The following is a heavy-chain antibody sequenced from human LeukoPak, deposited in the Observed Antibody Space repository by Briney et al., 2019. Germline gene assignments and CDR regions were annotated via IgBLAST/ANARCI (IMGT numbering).Heavy chain of an antibody. CDR1: GYTFTSYD. CDR2: MNPNSGNT. V-gene: IGHV1-8*01. CDR3: ARALRFLEWSTEDEYYYYGMDV. Sequence: ASVKVSCKASGYTFTSYDINWVRQATGQGLEWMGWMNPNSGNTGYAQKFQGRVTMTRSTSISAAYMELSSLRSEDTAVYYCARALRFLEWSTEDEYYYYGMDVWGQGTTVTVSS. J-gene: IGHJ6*02. D-gene: IGHD3-3*01.